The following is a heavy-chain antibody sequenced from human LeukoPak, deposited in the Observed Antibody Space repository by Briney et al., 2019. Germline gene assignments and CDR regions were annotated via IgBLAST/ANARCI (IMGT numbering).Heavy chain of an antibody. D-gene: IGHD2-21*01. CDR3: ARIPSYYYYYMDV. Sequence: SETLSLTCAVYGGSFSGYYWSWIRQPPGKGLEWIGEINHSGSTNYNPSLKSRVTISVDTSKNQFSLMLTSVTAADTAVYYCARIPSYYYYYMDVWGKGTTVTVSS. CDR2: INHSGST. J-gene: IGHJ6*03. CDR1: GGSFSGYY. V-gene: IGHV4-34*01.